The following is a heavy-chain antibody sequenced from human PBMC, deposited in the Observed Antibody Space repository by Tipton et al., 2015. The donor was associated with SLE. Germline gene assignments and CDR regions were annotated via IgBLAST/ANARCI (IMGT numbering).Heavy chain of an antibody. D-gene: IGHD3-3*01. V-gene: IGHV3-9*01. CDR1: GFTFDDYS. CDR3: AKSRGRNYYDFWSGYLHAFDF. CDR2: ITWNSGHI. J-gene: IGHJ3*01. Sequence: SLRLSCAVSGFTFDDYSMHWVRQPPGKGLEWVSTITWNSGHIAYADSVKGRFTISRDNAKNSLYLQMNSVTADDTAFYYCAKSRGRNYYDFWSGYLHAFDFWGQGTMVTVSS.